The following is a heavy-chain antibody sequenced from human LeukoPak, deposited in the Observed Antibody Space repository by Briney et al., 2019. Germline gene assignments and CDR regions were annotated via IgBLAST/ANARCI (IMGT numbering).Heavy chain of an antibody. D-gene: IGHD2-15*01. V-gene: IGHV1-2*02. CDR3: TREARVGNWFDP. CDR2: INPDNGGT. J-gene: IGHJ5*02. CDR1: GYTFTDYY. Sequence: ASVKVSCKASGYTFTDYYIHWVRQAPGQGLEWMGWINPDNGGTNYAQKFQGGVTMTRDTSMRTIYMDLSRLRSDDTAVFYCTREARVGNWFDPWGQGTQVTVSS.